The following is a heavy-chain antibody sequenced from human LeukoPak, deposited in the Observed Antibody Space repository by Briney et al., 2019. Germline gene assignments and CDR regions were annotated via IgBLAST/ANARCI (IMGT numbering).Heavy chain of an antibody. Sequence: GGSLRLSCAASGFTFSSYAMSWVRQAPGKGLEWVSAISGSGGSTYYADSVKGRFTISRDNSKNTLYLQMKSLRAEDTAVYYCAKTGAYSSGWYGRIVVAQRDYYFDYWGQGTLVTVSS. CDR3: AKTGAYSSGWYGRIVVAQRDYYFDY. J-gene: IGHJ4*02. CDR2: ISGSGGST. CDR1: GFTFSSYA. D-gene: IGHD6-19*01. V-gene: IGHV3-23*01.